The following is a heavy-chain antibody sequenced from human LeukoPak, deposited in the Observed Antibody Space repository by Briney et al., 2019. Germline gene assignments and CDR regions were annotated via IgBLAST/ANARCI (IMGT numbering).Heavy chain of an antibody. V-gene: IGHV3-15*01. CDR2: IQSKTDGGTT. J-gene: IGHJ4*02. D-gene: IGHD3-10*01. CDR3: ATLTVRGVINI. Sequence: PGGSLRLSCAASGFTFSNTWMNWVRQAPGKGLEWVGRIQSKTDGGTTEYAAPVKGRFTLSRDDSKTTLYLQMNSLKTEDTAVYYCATLTVRGVINIWGQGTLVTVSS. CDR1: GFTFSNTW.